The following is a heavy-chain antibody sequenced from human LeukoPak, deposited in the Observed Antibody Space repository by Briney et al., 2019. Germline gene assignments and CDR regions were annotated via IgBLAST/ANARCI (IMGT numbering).Heavy chain of an antibody. Sequence: SETLSLTCTVSGGSISSGGYYWSWIRQPPGKGLEWIGYIYYSGSTNYNPSLKSRVTISVDTSKNQFSLKLSSVTAADTAVYYCARVRWNFPFDYWGQGTLVTVSS. D-gene: IGHD1-7*01. CDR2: IYYSGST. J-gene: IGHJ4*02. CDR1: GGSISSGGYY. CDR3: ARVRWNFPFDY. V-gene: IGHV4-61*08.